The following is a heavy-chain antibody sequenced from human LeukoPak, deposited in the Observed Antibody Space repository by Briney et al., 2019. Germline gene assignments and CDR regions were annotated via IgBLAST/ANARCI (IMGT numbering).Heavy chain of an antibody. Sequence: SETLSLTCAVYGGSFSGYYWSWIRQPPGKGLEWIGEINHSGSTNYNPSLKSRVTISVDTSKNQFSLKLSSVTAADTAVYYCARAPSSGRRPILFDGWGQGTLVTVSS. J-gene: IGHJ4*02. D-gene: IGHD6-19*01. CDR2: INHSGST. CDR3: ARAPSSGRRPILFDG. V-gene: IGHV4-34*01. CDR1: GGSFSGYY.